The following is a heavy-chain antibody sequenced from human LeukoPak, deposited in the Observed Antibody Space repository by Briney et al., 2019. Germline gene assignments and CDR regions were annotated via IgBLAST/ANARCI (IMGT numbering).Heavy chain of an antibody. CDR1: GGSISSYY. V-gene: IGHV4-59*01. CDR3: ARDSSGNNWFDP. CDR2: IYYSGNT. Sequence: PSETLSLTCTVSGGSISSYYWSWIRQSPGKGLEWIGYIYYSGNTDYNPSLKSRVTISIDTSKNQFSLKLSSVTAADTAVYYCARDSSGNNWFDPWGQGTLVTVSS. J-gene: IGHJ5*02. D-gene: IGHD3-10*01.